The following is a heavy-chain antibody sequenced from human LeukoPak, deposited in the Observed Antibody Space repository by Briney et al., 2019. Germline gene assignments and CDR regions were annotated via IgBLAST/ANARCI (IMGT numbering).Heavy chain of an antibody. CDR3: ARAEWAVAATFDY. CDR2: ISSSGSTI. V-gene: IGHV3-48*03. J-gene: IGHJ4*02. Sequence: GGSLRLSCAASGFTFSSYEMNWVRQAPGKGLEWVSYISSSGSTIYYADSVKGRFTISRDNAKNSLYLQMNSLRAEDTAVYYCARAEWAVAATFDYWGQGTLVTVSS. D-gene: IGHD6-19*01. CDR1: GFTFSSYE.